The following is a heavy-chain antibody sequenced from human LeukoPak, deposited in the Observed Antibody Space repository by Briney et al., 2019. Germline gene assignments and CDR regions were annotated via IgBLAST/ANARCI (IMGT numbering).Heavy chain of an antibody. Sequence: GGSLRLSCAASGFTFSSYWMSWVRQAPGKGLEWVANIKQDGSEKYYVDSVKGRFTISRDNSKNTLYLQMNSLRAEDTAVYYCARDRKSGSYWGHAFDIWGQGTMVTVSS. CDR1: GFTFSSYW. D-gene: IGHD1-26*01. CDR2: IKQDGSEK. CDR3: ARDRKSGSYWGHAFDI. J-gene: IGHJ3*02. V-gene: IGHV3-7*03.